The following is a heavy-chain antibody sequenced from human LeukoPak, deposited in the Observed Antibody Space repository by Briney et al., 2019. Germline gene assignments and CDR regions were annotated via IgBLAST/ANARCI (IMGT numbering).Heavy chain of an antibody. D-gene: IGHD6-13*01. V-gene: IGHV1-2*02. CDR3: ARDFSGSWFSDLDY. Sequence: ASVKVSCKASGYTFTGYYMHWVRQAPGQGLEWMGWINPNSGGTNYAQKFQGRVTMTRDTSISTAYMELSRLRSDDTAVYYCARDFSGSWFSDLDYWGQGTLVTVSS. J-gene: IGHJ4*02. CDR2: INPNSGGT. CDR1: GYTFTGYY.